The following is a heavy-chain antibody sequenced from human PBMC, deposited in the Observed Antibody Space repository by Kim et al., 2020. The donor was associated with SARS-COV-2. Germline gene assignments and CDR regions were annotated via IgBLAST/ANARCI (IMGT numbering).Heavy chain of an antibody. CDR3: ARRGESGCRGGVEDY. D-gene: IGHD1-26*01. CDR1: GGSFSGYY. Sequence: SETLSLTCAVYGGSFSGYYWSWIRQPPGKGLEWIGEINHSGSTNYNPSLKSRVTISVDTSKNQFSLKLSSVTAADTAVYYCARRGESGCRGGVEDYWGQG. V-gene: IGHV4-34*01. CDR2: INHSGST. J-gene: IGHJ4*02.